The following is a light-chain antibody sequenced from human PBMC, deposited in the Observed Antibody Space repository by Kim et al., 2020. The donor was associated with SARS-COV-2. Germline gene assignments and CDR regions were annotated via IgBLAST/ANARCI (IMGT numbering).Light chain of an antibody. Sequence: GDRVTITCRASQSISSWLAWYQQKPGKAPKLLIYDASSLESGVPSRFSGSRSGTEFTLTISSLQPDDFATYYCQQYNSYPWTFGQGTKV. V-gene: IGKV1-5*01. CDR2: DAS. CDR3: QQYNSYPWT. J-gene: IGKJ1*01. CDR1: QSISSW.